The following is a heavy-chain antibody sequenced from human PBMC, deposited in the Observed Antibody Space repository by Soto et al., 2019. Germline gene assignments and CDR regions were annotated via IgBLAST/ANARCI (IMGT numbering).Heavy chain of an antibody. V-gene: IGHV3-23*01. CDR1: GFTFSSYA. Sequence: PXGSLRLSCSASGFTFSSYAMSWVRQAPGKGLEWVSAISGSGGSTYYADSVKGRFTISRDNSKNTLYLQMNSLRAEDTAVYYCAKDPLGGEWLLWDDTWGQGTLVTVS. CDR2: ISGSGGST. CDR3: AKDPLGGEWLLWDDT. D-gene: IGHD3-3*01. J-gene: IGHJ5*02.